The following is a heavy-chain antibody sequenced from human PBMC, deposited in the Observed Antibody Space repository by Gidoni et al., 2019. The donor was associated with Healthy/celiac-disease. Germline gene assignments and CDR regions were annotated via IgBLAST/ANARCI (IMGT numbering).Heavy chain of an antibody. Sequence: EVPLVESGGVLVQPVGSLRLSWPASGFTFSSYEMNWVRQAPGKGLEWVSYISSSGSTIYYADSVKGRFTISRDNAKNSLYLQMNSLRAEDTAVDYCARVDYWGQGTLVTVSS. J-gene: IGHJ4*02. CDR2: ISSSGSTI. CDR3: ARVDY. V-gene: IGHV3-48*03. CDR1: GFTFSSYE.